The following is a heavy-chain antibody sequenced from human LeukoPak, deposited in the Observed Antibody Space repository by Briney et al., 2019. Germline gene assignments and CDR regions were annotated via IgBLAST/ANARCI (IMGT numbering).Heavy chain of an antibody. V-gene: IGHV1-46*01. Sequence: ASVKVFCKASGYIFISYYMHWVRQAPGQGLEWMGIINPSGGRTSYAQKFQGRVTMTRDTSTSTVYMELSSLRSEDTAVYYCARCLRGGDFVAQDAFDIWGQGTMVTVSS. CDR1: GYIFISYY. CDR2: INPSGGRT. CDR3: ARCLRGGDFVAQDAFDI. D-gene: IGHD2-21*02. J-gene: IGHJ3*02.